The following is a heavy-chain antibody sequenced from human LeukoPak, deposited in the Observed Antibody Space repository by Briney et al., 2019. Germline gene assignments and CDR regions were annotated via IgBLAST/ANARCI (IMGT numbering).Heavy chain of an antibody. CDR2: INPNTGGT. CDR3: ARSPDILTGENFDY. V-gene: IGHV1-2*02. J-gene: IGHJ4*02. CDR1: GYTFTGYY. Sequence: ASVKVSCKASGYTFTGYYMHWVRQAPGQGLEWMGWINPNTGGTNYAQKFQDRVTMTRDTSISTDYMELSRLRYDDTAVYYCARSPDILTGENFDYWGQGTLVTVSS. D-gene: IGHD3-9*01.